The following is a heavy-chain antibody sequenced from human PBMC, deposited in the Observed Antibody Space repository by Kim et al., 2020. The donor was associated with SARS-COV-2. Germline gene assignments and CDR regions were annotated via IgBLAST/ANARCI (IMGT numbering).Heavy chain of an antibody. CDR3: ARAPSSITDTAVDI. V-gene: IGHV3-48*03. CDR2: INTGGSIT. D-gene: IGHD3-16*01. CDR1: GFRFSSFE. Sequence: GGSLRLSCTASGFRFSSFEMNWVRQAPGKGLEWISYINTGGSITYYADSVKGRFTISRDDAKNTLYLQMSSLRPEDSAVYYCARAPSSITDTAVDIWGQGTMVTVSS. J-gene: IGHJ3*02.